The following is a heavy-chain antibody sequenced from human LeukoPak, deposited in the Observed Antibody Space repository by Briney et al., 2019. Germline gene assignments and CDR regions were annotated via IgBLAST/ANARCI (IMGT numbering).Heavy chain of an antibody. CDR2: IKSKTDGGTT. D-gene: IGHD2-21*01. CDR1: GFTFSNAW. CDR3: TTRVIATYYYYYMDV. V-gene: IGHV3-15*01. J-gene: IGHJ6*03. Sequence: GGSLRLSCAASGFTFSNAWMSWVRQAPGKGLEWVGRIKSKTDGGTTDYAAPVKGRFTISRDDSKNTLYLQMNSLKTEDTAVYYCTTRVIATYYYYYMDVWGKGTTVTVSS.